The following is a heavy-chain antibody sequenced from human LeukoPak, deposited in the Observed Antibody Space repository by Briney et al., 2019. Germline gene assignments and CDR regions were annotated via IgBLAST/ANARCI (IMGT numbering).Heavy chain of an antibody. Sequence: GGSLRLSCAASGFTFSSYAMSWVRRAPGKGLEWVSYITNSGSAVEYADSVKGRFTMSRDNGQNSLYLQMNSLRPDDTAIYYCARGHWGLDNWGQGTLVTVSS. V-gene: IGHV3-48*04. J-gene: IGHJ4*02. CDR3: ARGHWGLDN. D-gene: IGHD7-27*01. CDR2: ITNSGSAV. CDR1: GFTFSSYA.